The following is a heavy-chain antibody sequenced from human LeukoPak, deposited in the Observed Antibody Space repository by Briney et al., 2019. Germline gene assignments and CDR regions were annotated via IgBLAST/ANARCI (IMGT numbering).Heavy chain of an antibody. J-gene: IGHJ6*01. D-gene: IGHD2-8*02. CDR2: IWYDGSDK. CDR3: ARVGCTGGGCWAYNYYAMDV. Sequence: GGSLTLSCAASGFTFNTYGMNWVRQAPGKGLEWVAIIWYDGSDKYYAESVKGRFTISRDNSKNTLYLQVSSLRAEDTAVYYCARVGCTGGGCWAYNYYAMDVWGQETTVTVSS. V-gene: IGHV3-33*01. CDR1: GFTFNTYG.